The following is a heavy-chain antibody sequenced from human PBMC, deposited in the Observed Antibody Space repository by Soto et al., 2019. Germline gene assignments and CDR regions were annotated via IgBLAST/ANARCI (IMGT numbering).Heavy chain of an antibody. CDR2: ISGSGGST. V-gene: IGHV3-23*01. Sequence: PGGSLRLSCAASGFTFSNYAISWVRQAPGKGLEWVSSISGSGGSTYYADSVKGRFTISRDNSKNTLYLQMNSLRAEDTAVYYCATYSGSYYCDFWGQGTMVTVSS. D-gene: IGHD5-12*01. CDR1: GFTFSNYA. CDR3: ATYSGSYYCDF. J-gene: IGHJ4*02.